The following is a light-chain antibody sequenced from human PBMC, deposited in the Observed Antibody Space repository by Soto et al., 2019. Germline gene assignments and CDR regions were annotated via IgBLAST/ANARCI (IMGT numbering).Light chain of an antibody. V-gene: IGLV1-36*01. Sequence: QSVLSQPPSVSEAPRQRVTISCSGTSFNIGKNAVTWYQYLPGKSPRLLISSDDLRPSGVSDRFSGSKSGTSASLAITGLQFEDEGDYYCAVWDDSLNALVFGGGNKLTVL. J-gene: IGLJ3*02. CDR3: AVWDDSLNALV. CDR2: SDD. CDR1: SFNIGKNA.